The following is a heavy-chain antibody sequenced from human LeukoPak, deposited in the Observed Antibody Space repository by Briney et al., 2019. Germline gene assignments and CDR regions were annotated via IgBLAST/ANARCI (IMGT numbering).Heavy chain of an antibody. CDR1: GGSISSYY. CDR3: ASHTGGSGSYTLPHKYYYYGMDV. D-gene: IGHD3-10*01. J-gene: IGHJ6*02. CDR2: IYYSGST. V-gene: IGHV4-59*08. Sequence: PSETLSLTYTVSGGSISSYYWSWIRQPPGKGLEWIGYIYYSGSTNYNPSLKSRVTISVDTSKNQFSLKLSPVTAADTAVYYCASHTGGSGSYTLPHKYYYYGMDVWGQGTTVTVSS.